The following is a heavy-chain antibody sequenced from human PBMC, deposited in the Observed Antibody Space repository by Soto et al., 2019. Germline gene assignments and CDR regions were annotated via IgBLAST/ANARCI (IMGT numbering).Heavy chain of an antibody. V-gene: IGHV4-59*08. CDR1: GDSISSYY. Sequence: SETLSLTCTVSGDSISSYYWTWILQAPGKGLEWIGYVYYTGNTNYNPSLTNRVTISMDTSKSQFSLTLNSVTAADTAVYYCARRKTRPEAFDYWGQGTLVTISS. CDR2: VYYTGNT. CDR3: ARRKTRPEAFDY. J-gene: IGHJ4*02.